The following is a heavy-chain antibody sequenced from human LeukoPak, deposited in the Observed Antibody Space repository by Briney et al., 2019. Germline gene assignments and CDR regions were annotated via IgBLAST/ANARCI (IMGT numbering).Heavy chain of an antibody. CDR2: IRSKANSYAT. CDR3: TLDYYGSGSL. D-gene: IGHD3-10*01. Sequence: PGGSLRLSCAASGFTFSGSAMHWVRQASGKGLEWVGRIRSKANSYATAYAASVKGRFTISRDDSKNTAYLQMNSLKTEDTAVYYCTLDYYGSGSLWGQETLVTVSS. J-gene: IGHJ4*02. CDR1: GFTFSGSA. V-gene: IGHV3-73*01.